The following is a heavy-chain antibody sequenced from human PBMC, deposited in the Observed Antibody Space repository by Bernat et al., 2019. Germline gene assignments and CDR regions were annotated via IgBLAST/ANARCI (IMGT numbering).Heavy chain of an antibody. Sequence: EVQLVESGGGLVQPGGSLRLSCAASGFTFSSYWMHWVRQAPGKGLVWVSRINSDGRNTTYADSVKGRFTISRDNSKNTLYLQMNSLRAEDTAVYYCAGEYYYDSSGSYTGLLDYWGQGTLVTVSS. J-gene: IGHJ4*02. CDR1: GFTFSSYW. V-gene: IGHV3-74*03. CDR3: AGEYYYDSSGSYTGLLDY. CDR2: INSDGRNT. D-gene: IGHD3-22*01.